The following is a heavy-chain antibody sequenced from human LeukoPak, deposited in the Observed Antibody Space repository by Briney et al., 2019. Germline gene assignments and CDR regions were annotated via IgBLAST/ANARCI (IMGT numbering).Heavy chain of an antibody. CDR3: ARDLAPRSFDY. CDR1: GFTFSSYA. D-gene: IGHD5-24*01. CDR2: TSSNGGST. Sequence: DPGGSLRLSCAASGFTFSSYAMHWVRQAPGKGLEYVSATSSNGGSTYYANSVKGRFTISRDNSNNSLYLQMDSLRVEDTAVYYCARDLAPRSFDYWGQGTLVTVSS. J-gene: IGHJ4*02. V-gene: IGHV3-64*01.